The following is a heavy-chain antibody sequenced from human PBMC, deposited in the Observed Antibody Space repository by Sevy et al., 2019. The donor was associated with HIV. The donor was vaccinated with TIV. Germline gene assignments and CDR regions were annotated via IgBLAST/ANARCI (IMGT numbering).Heavy chain of an antibody. CDR2: ISYDGSNK. Sequence: GGSLRLSCAASGFTFSSYAMHWVRQAPGKGLEWVAVISYDGSNKYYTDSVKGRFTISRDNSKNTLYLQMTSLRAEDTAVYYCARGIVVVVAAGPWNYWGQGTLVTVSS. CDR1: GFTFSSYA. D-gene: IGHD2-15*01. V-gene: IGHV3-30-3*01. J-gene: IGHJ4*02. CDR3: ARGIVVVVAAGPWNY.